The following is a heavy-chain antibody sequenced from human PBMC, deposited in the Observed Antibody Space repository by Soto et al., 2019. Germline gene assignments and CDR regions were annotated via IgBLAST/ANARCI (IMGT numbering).Heavy chain of an antibody. CDR2: INAYNGNT. CDR3: ARVSDCSSTSCYKPMTTVIWFDP. D-gene: IGHD2-2*02. J-gene: IGHJ5*02. V-gene: IGHV1-18*04. CDR1: GYTFTSYG. Sequence: ASVKVSCKASGYTFTSYGISWVRQAPGQGLEWMGWINAYNGNTNYAQKLQGRVTMTTDTSTSTAYMELRSLRSDDTAVYYCARVSDCSSTSCYKPMTTVIWFDPWGQGTLVTVSS.